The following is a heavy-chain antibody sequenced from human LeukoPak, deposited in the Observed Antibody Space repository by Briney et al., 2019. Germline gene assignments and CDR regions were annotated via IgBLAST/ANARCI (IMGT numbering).Heavy chain of an antibody. V-gene: IGHV1-3*01. CDR1: GGTFSSYA. CDR2: INAGNGNT. D-gene: IGHD3-9*01. J-gene: IGHJ3*02. Sequence: GSSVKVSCKASGGTFSSYAISWVRQAPGQRLEWMGWINAGNGNTKYSQKFQGRVTITRDTSASTAYMELSSLRSEDTAVYYCAREALTGSAFDIWGQGTMVTVSS. CDR3: AREALTGSAFDI.